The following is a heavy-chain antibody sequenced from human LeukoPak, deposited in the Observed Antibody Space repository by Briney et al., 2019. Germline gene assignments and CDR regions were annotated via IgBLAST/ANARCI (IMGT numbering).Heavy chain of an antibody. CDR2: TSGSGTI. CDR1: GGSIHSY. Sequence: SETLSLTCTVSGGSIHSYWSWIRQPAGKGLEWIGRTSGSGTITYNPALQSRLTISIDTSKNQFSLKLMSVTAADTAVYYCAKADTTRTKEDYGGYYYYMDVWGKGTTVTVSS. CDR3: AKADTTRTKEDYGGYYYYMDV. V-gene: IGHV4-4*07. J-gene: IGHJ6*03. D-gene: IGHD4-23*01.